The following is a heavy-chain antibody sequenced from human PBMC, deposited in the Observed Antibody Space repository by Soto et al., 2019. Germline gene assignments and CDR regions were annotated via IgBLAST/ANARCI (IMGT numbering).Heavy chain of an antibody. CDR1: GDSIRSSTYY. CDR2: MFYSGNT. D-gene: IGHD3-10*01. V-gene: IGHV4-39*01. J-gene: IGHJ3*02. Sequence: SETLSLTCTVSGDSIRSSTYYWGWIRQPPGKGLEWIGSMFYSGNTYYKPSLKSRVTLSIDTSKNQFSLKLSSVTAADTAVYYCAQSSMVRGVIGAFDIWGQGTMVT. CDR3: AQSSMVRGVIGAFDI.